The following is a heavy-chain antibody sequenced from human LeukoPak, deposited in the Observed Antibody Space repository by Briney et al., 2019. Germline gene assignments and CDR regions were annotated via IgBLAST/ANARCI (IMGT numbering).Heavy chain of an antibody. CDR3: ARELGSQGWFDP. Sequence: GASVKISCKASGYTFTGYYMHWVRQAPGQGLEWMGWINPNSGGTNYAQKFQGRVTMTRDTSISTAYMELSRLRSDDTAVYYCARELGSQGWFDPWGQGTLVTVSS. CDR1: GYTFTGYY. D-gene: IGHD3-10*01. CDR2: INPNSGGT. V-gene: IGHV1-2*02. J-gene: IGHJ5*02.